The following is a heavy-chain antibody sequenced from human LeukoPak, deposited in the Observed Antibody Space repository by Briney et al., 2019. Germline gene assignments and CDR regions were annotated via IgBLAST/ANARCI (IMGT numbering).Heavy chain of an antibody. Sequence: ASVKVSCKASGYTFTTYNINWVRQATGQGLEWMGWMNPNSGNTGYAQKFQGRVTMTRNTSISTAYMELSSLRSEDTAVYYCARVWSADAFDIWGQGTMVTVSS. CDR1: GYTFTTYN. J-gene: IGHJ3*02. CDR2: MNPNSGNT. V-gene: IGHV1-8*02. CDR3: ARVWSADAFDI. D-gene: IGHD3-3*01.